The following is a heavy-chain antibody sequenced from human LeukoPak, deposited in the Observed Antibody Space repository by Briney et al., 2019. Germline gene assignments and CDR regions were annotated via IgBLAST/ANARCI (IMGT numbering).Heavy chain of an antibody. CDR3: VYDYGGNSGVFDY. D-gene: IGHD4-23*01. Sequence: SSETLSLTCAVYGGSFSGYYWSWIRQPPGKGLEWIGSIYYSGSTYYNPSLKSRVTISVDTSKNQFSLKLSSVTAADTAVYYCVYDYGGNSGVFDYWGQGTLVTVSS. J-gene: IGHJ4*02. V-gene: IGHV4-34*01. CDR2: IYYSGST. CDR1: GGSFSGYY.